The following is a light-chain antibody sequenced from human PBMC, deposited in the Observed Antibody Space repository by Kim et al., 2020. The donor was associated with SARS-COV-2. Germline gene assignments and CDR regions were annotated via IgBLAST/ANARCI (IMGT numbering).Light chain of an antibody. Sequence: SASLGDRVTITCQESREINSRLNWYQQKQGRAPKLLIYDASKVKFGVPSRFTASGSGTDFTLFISSVQPEDVATYYCQHYDNVPYPFDQGTKLEIK. CDR1: REINSR. CDR3: QHYDNVPYP. CDR2: DAS. J-gene: IGKJ2*01. V-gene: IGKV1-33*01.